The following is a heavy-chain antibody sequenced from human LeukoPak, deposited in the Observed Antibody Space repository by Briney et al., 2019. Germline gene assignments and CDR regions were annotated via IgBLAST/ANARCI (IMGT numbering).Heavy chain of an antibody. J-gene: IGHJ4*02. CDR2: IYSGGST. D-gene: IGHD3-22*01. Sequence: GGSLRLSCAASGFTVSSYYMSWVRQAPGKGLEWVSVIYSGGSTYYADSVKGRLTISRDNSKNTLYLQMNSLRAEDTAVYYCARPYLDDYDSSGYPDYWGEGTLVTVSS. V-gene: IGHV3-66*04. CDR3: ARPYLDDYDSSGYPDY. CDR1: GFTVSSYY.